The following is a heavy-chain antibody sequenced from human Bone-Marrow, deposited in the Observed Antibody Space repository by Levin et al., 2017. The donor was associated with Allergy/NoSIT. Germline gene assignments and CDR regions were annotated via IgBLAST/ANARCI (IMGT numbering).Heavy chain of an antibody. CDR3: ARDRTLRYFDWFPDY. Sequence: ASVKVSCKASGYTFTSYAMHWVRQAPGQRLEWMGWINAGNGNTKYSQKFQGRVTITRDTSASTAYMELSSLRSEDTAVYYCARDRTLRYFDWFPDYWGQGTLVTVSS. D-gene: IGHD3-9*01. V-gene: IGHV1-3*01. J-gene: IGHJ4*02. CDR2: INAGNGNT. CDR1: GYTFTSYA.